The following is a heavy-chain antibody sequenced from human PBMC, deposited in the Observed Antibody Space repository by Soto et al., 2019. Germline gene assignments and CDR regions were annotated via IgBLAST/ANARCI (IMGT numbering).Heavy chain of an antibody. CDR1: GASVSGFS. CDR2: IYATGTT. D-gene: IGHD1-1*01. J-gene: IGHJ5*02. V-gene: IGHV4-4*07. CDR3: VRDGTKTLRDWFDP. Sequence: SETLSLTCTVSGASVSGFSWSWIRKCAGKGLEWIGRIYATGTTDYNPSLKSRVMMSVDTSKKQFSRKLRSVTAADTAVYYCVRDGTKTLRDWFDPWGQGISVTVSS.